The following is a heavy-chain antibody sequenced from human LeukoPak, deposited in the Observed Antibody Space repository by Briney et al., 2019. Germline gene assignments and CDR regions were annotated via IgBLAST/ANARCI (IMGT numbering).Heavy chain of an antibody. V-gene: IGHV5-51*01. Sequence: GASLQISCKGSGFSFTSYWIGGVRPLPGKGLDWMGGIYPGEYGTRYSLSFQGKVTSSADKSIRPAYLQGSSLKASDTARCYCARRVGLVVPAAKIVGDAFDIWGQGTMVTVSS. CDR2: IYPGEYGT. J-gene: IGHJ3*02. D-gene: IGHD2-2*01. CDR1: GFSFTSYW. CDR3: ARRVGLVVPAAKIVGDAFDI.